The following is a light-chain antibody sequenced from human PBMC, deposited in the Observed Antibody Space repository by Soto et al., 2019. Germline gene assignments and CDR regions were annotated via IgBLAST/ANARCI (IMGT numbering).Light chain of an antibody. CDR3: HQSAT. CDR1: QSVSSY. J-gene: IGKJ3*01. Sequence: EAVLSQSPGTLSLSPGERATLSCRASQSVSSYLDWYQQKPGKAPRILIYDASNRHTGIPARFSGSGSGTDFTLTISRLEPEDFAVYYCHQSATFGPGTKVDIK. V-gene: IGKV3-11*01. CDR2: DAS.